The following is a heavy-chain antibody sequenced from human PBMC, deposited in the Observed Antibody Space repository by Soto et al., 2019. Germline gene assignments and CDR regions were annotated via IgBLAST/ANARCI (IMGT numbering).Heavy chain of an antibody. D-gene: IGHD1-26*01. J-gene: IGHJ4*02. Sequence: GGSLRLSCTASGFTFGDYAMSWFRQAPGKGLEWVGFIRSKAYGGTTEYAASVKGRFTISRDDSKSIAYLQMNSLKTEDTAVYYCTSLDIVGATTDYWGQGTLVTVSS. CDR2: IRSKAYGGTT. CDR1: GFTFGDYA. CDR3: TSLDIVGATTDY. V-gene: IGHV3-49*03.